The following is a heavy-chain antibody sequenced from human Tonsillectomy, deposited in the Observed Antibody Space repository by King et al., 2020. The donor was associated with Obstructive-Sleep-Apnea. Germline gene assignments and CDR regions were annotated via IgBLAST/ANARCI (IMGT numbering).Heavy chain of an antibody. CDR2: INHSGST. J-gene: IGHJ4*02. D-gene: IGHD2-21*02. V-gene: IGHV4-34*01. Sequence: VQLQQWGAGLLKPSETLSLTCAVYGGSFSGYYWSWIRQPPGKGLEWIGEINHSGSTNYNPSLKSRVTISVDTSKNQFSLKLGSVTAADTAVYYCARGGPYCGGDCYSFDYWGQGTLVTVSS. CDR3: ARGGPYCGGDCYSFDY. CDR1: GGSFSGYY.